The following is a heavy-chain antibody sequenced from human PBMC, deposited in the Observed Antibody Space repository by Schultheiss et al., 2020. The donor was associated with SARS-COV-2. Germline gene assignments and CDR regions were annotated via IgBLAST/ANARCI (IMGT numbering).Heavy chain of an antibody. CDR2: IYYSGST. Sequence: SETLSLTCTVSGGSISSYYWSWVRQPAGKGLEWIGYIYYSGSTNYNPSLKSRVTISVDTSKNQFSLKLSSVTAADTAVYYCARKTQLLYAFDIWGQGTMVTVSS. V-gene: IGHV4-59*12. CDR1: GGSISSYY. J-gene: IGHJ3*02. CDR3: ARKTQLLYAFDI. D-gene: IGHD2-2*01.